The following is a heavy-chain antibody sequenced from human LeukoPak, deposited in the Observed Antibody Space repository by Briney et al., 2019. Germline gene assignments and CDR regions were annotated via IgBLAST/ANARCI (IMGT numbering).Heavy chain of an antibody. V-gene: IGHV1-69*13. J-gene: IGHJ3*02. D-gene: IGHD6-19*01. CDR2: IIPIFGTA. Sequence: GASVKVSCKASGGTFSSYAISWVRQAPGQGLEWMGGIIPIFGTANYAQKFQGRVTITADESTSTAYMELSSLRSEDTAVYYCARGRQWLVRDAFDIWGQGTMVTASS. CDR1: GGTFSSYA. CDR3: ARGRQWLVRDAFDI.